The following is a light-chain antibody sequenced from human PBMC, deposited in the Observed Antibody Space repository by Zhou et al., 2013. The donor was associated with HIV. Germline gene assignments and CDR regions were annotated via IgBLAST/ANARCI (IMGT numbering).Light chain of an antibody. J-gene: IGLJ2*01. Sequence: QSALTQPPSASGTPGQSVTISCTGTSSDVGGYNYVAWYQQHPGKVPKIIIYEVNKRPSGVPDRFSGSKSGTSATLAITGLQTGDEADYYCGTWDSSRIAGVFGGGTKLTVL. CDR2: EVN. V-gene: IGLV2-8*01. CDR1: SSDVGGYNY. CDR3: GTWDSSRIAGV.